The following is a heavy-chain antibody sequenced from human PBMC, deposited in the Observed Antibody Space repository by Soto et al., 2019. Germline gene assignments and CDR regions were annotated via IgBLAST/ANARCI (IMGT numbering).Heavy chain of an antibody. J-gene: IGHJ6*02. CDR3: AREPDRISLREGGMDV. V-gene: IGHV1-2*02. D-gene: IGHD3-3*02. CDR1: GYTFTGYY. CDR2: INPNSGGT. Sequence: RASVKVSCKASGYTFTGYYMHWVRQAPGQGLEWMGWINPNSGGTNYAQKFQGRVTMTRDTSISTAYMELSRLRSDDTAVYYCAREPDRISLREGGMDVWGQGTTVTVSS.